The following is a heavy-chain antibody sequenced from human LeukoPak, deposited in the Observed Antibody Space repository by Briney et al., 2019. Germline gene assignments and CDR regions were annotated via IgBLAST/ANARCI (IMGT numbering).Heavy chain of an antibody. CDR1: GGSISSYY. V-gene: IGHV4-59*08. CDR2: IYYSGST. Sequence: SETLSLTCTVSGGSISSYYWSWIRQPPGKGLEWIGYIYYSGSTNYNPSLKSRVTISVDTSKNQFSLKLSSVTAADTAVYYCARHVNTDYDFWSGYPSYYFDYWGQGTLVTVSS. D-gene: IGHD3-3*01. CDR3: ARHVNTDYDFWSGYPSYYFDY. J-gene: IGHJ4*02.